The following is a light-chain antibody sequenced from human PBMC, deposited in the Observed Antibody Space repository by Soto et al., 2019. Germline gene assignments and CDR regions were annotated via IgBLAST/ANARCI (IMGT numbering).Light chain of an antibody. Sequence: DIQMAQSPSSLSASVGDRVTITCRASQRIGNYLNWYQQKPGKAPKLLIYAASNLQSGVPSRFSGSGSGTDFILTISNLQPEDFATYYCQQSHTSPLTFGAGTKMEIK. CDR2: AAS. J-gene: IGKJ4*01. V-gene: IGKV1-39*01. CDR3: QQSHTSPLT. CDR1: QRIGNY.